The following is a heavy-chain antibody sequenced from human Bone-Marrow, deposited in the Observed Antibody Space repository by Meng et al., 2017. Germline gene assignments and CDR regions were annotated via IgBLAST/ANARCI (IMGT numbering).Heavy chain of an antibody. CDR1: GYNFPDYW. CDR2: IDPKSGDT. V-gene: IGHV1-2*06. Sequence: ASVKVSCKPSGYNFPDYWLHWVRRAPGQGLEWMGRIDPKSGDTHYAQRFQGRVTMTGDTSISTAYMELSGLRSEDTAVYYCARDRSFDSSSWFLDYWGQGTLVTVSS. D-gene: IGHD6-13*01. CDR3: ARDRSFDSSSWFLDY. J-gene: IGHJ4*02.